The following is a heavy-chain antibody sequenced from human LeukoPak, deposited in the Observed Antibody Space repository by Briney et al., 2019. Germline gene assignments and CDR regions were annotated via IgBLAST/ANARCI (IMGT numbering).Heavy chain of an antibody. CDR2: IIPIFGIA. CDR3: ASQQQLVRDGMDV. CDR1: GGTCSSYA. D-gene: IGHD6-13*01. V-gene: IGHV1-69*04. J-gene: IGHJ6*02. Sequence: SVKVSCKASGGTCSSYAISWVRQAPGQGLEWMGRIIPIFGIANYAQKFQGRVTITADKSTSTAYMELSSLRSEDTAVYYCASQQQLVRDGMDVWGQGTTVTVSS.